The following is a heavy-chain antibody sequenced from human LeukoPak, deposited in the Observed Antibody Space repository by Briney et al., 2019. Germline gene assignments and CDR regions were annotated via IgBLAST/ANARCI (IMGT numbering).Heavy chain of an antibody. CDR1: GYTFTSYY. J-gene: IGHJ4*02. CDR2: INPSGGST. D-gene: IGHD3-22*01. Sequence: ASVKVSCKASGYTFTSYYMHWVRQAPGQGLEWMGIINPSGGSTSYAQKFQGRVTMTRDTSTSTVYMELSSLRPEDTAVYYCVTLSSGYYHVLPYWGQGTLVTVSS. V-gene: IGHV1-46*01. CDR3: VTLSSGYYHVLPY.